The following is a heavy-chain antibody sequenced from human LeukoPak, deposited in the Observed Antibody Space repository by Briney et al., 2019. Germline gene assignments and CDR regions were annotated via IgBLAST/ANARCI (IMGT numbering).Heavy chain of an antibody. CDR3: AKDSFVATTSYLDS. D-gene: IGHD1-26*01. CDR2: ISGTGAT. CDR1: GFPFSNFA. Sequence: GGSLRLSCAASGFPFSNFALSWVRQAPGEGLEWVSAISGTGATWYPDSVKGRFTISRDNSKSSLYLHLNSLTPEDTAFYYCAKDSFVATTSYLDSWGQGTLVTVSS. V-gene: IGHV3-23*01. J-gene: IGHJ4*02.